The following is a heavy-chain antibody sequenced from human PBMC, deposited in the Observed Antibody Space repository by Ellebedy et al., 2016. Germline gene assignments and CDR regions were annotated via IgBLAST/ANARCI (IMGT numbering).Heavy chain of an antibody. J-gene: IGHJ4*02. CDR3: ARALDGWYGDY. Sequence: GGSLRLXCAASGFTFSIYAMSWVRQAPGKGLEWVSAISGSGGSTYYADSVKGRFTISRDNSKNTLYLQMNSLRAEDTAVYYCARALDGWYGDYWGQGTLVTVSS. CDR1: GFTFSIYA. V-gene: IGHV3-23*01. CDR2: ISGSGGST. D-gene: IGHD6-19*01.